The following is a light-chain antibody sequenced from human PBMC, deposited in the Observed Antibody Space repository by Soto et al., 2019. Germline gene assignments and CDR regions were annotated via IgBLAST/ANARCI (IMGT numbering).Light chain of an antibody. CDR3: QSYVSSPSGWGV. J-gene: IGLJ3*02. CDR1: SSNIGVGYD. Sequence: QSVLTQPPSVSGAPGQTVTISCTGSSSNIGVGYDVHWYQQLPGTAPKHVIYGNSNRPSGVPDRFSGSKSGTSASLSITGLEGEDEADYYYQSYVSSPSGWGVFGPGTKLTVL. CDR2: GNS. V-gene: IGLV1-40*01.